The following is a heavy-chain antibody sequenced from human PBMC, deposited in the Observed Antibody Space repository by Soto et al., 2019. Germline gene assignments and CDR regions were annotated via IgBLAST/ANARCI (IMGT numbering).Heavy chain of an antibody. CDR1: AFSLSTSGVG. CDR3: AHSRRIYDYVWGSYRYSDY. D-gene: IGHD3-16*02. V-gene: IGHV2-5*02. CDR2: IYWDDDK. Sequence: QITLKESGPTLVKPTQTLTLTCTFSAFSLSTSGVGVGWIRQPPGKALEWPALIYWDDDKRYSPSLKSRLTITKDTAKNQVVLTMTNMDPVDTATYYCAHSRRIYDYVWGSYRYSDYWGQGTLVTVSS. J-gene: IGHJ4*02.